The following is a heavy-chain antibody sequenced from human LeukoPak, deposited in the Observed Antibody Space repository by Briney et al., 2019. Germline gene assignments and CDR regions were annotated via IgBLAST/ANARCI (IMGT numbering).Heavy chain of an antibody. V-gene: IGHV3-74*01. CDR1: GFTFSIYW. Sequence: GGSLRLSCAASGFTFSIYWMHWVRQAPGKGLVWVSRINRDGSTTNYADSVKGRFTISRDNAKNTLYLQMNSLRAEDAAVYYCARDEGTYGMDVWGQGTTVTVSS. CDR3: ARDEGTYGMDV. D-gene: IGHD1-1*01. CDR2: INRDGSTT. J-gene: IGHJ6*02.